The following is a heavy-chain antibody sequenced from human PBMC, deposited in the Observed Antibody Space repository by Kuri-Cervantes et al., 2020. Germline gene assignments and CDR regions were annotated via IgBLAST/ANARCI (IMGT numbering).Heavy chain of an antibody. V-gene: IGHV3-33*03. J-gene: IGHJ6*02. D-gene: IGHD1/OR15-1a*01. CDR1: GFTFTDYG. CDR3: ATKEI. CDR2: IWYDGSHS. Sequence: GGSLRLSCAASGFTFTDYGIHWVRQAPGKGLEWVAVIWYDGSHSFYTDSVKGRFTISRDNAKNTLYLQMNSLRADDTGIYYCATKEIWGQGTAVTVSS.